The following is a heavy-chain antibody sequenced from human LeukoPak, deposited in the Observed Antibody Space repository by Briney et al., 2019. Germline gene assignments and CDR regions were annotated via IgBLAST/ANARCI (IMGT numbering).Heavy chain of an antibody. CDR1: GFTFSSYW. CDR3: ARLSGWYQGGWFDP. V-gene: IGHV3-7*01. D-gene: IGHD6-19*01. Sequence: GGSLRLSCAASGFTFSSYWMSWVRQAPGKGLEWVANIKQDGSEKYYVDSVKGRFTISRDNAKNSLYLQMNSLRAEDTAVYYCARLSGWYQGGWFDPWGQGTLVTVSS. CDR2: IKQDGSEK. J-gene: IGHJ5*02.